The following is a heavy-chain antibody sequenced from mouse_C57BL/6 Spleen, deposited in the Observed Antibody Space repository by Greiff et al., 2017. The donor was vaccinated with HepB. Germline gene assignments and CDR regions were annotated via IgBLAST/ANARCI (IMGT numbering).Heavy chain of an antibody. CDR2: IYPGDGDT. CDR3: ARTYYGSSSLAY. J-gene: IGHJ3*01. Sequence: QVQLQQSGPELVKPGASVKISCKASGYAFSSSWMNWVKQRPGKGLEWIGRIYPGDGDTNYNGKFKGKATLTADKSSSTAYMQLSSLTSEDSAVYFCARTYYGSSSLAYWGQGTLVTVSA. D-gene: IGHD1-1*01. CDR1: GYAFSSSW. V-gene: IGHV1-82*01.